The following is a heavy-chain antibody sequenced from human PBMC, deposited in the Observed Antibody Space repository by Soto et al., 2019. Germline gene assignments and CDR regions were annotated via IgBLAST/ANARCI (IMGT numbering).Heavy chain of an antibody. V-gene: IGHV1-18*01. CDR2: ISAYNGNT. J-gene: IGHJ4*02. Sequence: SVKVSCKASGYTFTSYDISWVRQAPGQGLEWMGWISAYNGNTNYAQKLQGRVTMTTDTSTSTAYMELRSLRYDDTAAYYCTRASGFLASSWQSCYDCWGKGTMVTVSS. CDR3: TRASGFLASSWQSCYDC. CDR1: GYTFTSYD. D-gene: IGHD2-2*01.